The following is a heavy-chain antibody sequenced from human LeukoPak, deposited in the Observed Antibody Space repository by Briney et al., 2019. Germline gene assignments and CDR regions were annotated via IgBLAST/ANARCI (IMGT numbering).Heavy chain of an antibody. J-gene: IGHJ5*02. Sequence: VASVKVSCKASGYTFTGYYMHWVRQAPGQGLEWMGWINPNSGGTNYAQKFQGRVTMTRDTSISTAYMELSRLRSDDTAVYYCARELNYDILTGREYNWFDPWGQGTLVTVSS. CDR1: GYTFTGYY. CDR3: ARELNYDILTGREYNWFDP. V-gene: IGHV1-2*02. D-gene: IGHD3-9*01. CDR2: INPNSGGT.